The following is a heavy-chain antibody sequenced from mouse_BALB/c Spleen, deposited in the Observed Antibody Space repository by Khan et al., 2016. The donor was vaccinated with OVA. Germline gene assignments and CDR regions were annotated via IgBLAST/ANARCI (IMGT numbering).Heavy chain of an antibody. D-gene: IGHD2-3*01. V-gene: IGHV3-2*02. CDR2: ISYSGST. CDR1: GYSITSDYA. CDR3: ARDGSRYNYAMDY. Sequence: EVQLVESGPGLVKPSQSLSLTCTVTGYSITSDYAWNWIRQFPGNKLEWMGNISYSGSTNYNPSFKSRISITRDTSKNQFFLQLNSVTTKYTATYYCARDGSRYNYAMDYWGQGTSVTVSS. J-gene: IGHJ4*01.